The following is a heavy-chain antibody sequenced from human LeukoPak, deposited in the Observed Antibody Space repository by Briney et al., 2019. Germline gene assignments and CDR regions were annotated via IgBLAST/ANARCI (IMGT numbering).Heavy chain of an antibody. CDR1: GGTFSSYA. CDR3: ARVDIVVVPAAPPKGDYYYMDV. D-gene: IGHD2-2*03. CDR2: IIPIFGTA. J-gene: IGHJ6*03. V-gene: IGHV1-69*05. Sequence: SVKVSCKASGGTFSSYAISWVRQAPGQGLEWMGGIIPIFGTANYAQKFQGRVTITTDESTSTAYMELSSLRSEDTAVYYCARVDIVVVPAAPPKGDYYYMDVWGKGTMVTVSS.